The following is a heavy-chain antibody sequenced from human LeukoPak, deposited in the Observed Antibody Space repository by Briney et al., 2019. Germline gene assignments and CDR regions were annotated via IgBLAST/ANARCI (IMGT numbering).Heavy chain of an antibody. D-gene: IGHD3-22*01. CDR2: INTGNGNT. CDR3: ARVPLSDASGHYYPH. V-gene: IGHV1-3*04. CDR1: GYTFTSYA. Sequence: ASVKVSCKASGYTFTSYAMHWVRQAPRQSLEWMGWINTGNGNTKSSQKFQDRVTLTRDTSASTAYMELNSLDSEDTAVYYCARVPLSDASGHYYPHWGQGALVTVSS. J-gene: IGHJ1*01.